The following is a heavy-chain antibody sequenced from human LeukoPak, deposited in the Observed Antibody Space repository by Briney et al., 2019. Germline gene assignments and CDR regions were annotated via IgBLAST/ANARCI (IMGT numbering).Heavy chain of an antibody. CDR2: IPYDGSNK. CDR1: GFTFNSYG. CDR3: AKDRKYSSSWYWVFDY. J-gene: IGHJ4*02. V-gene: IGHV3-30*18. Sequence: GGSLRLSCAASGFTFNSYGMHWVRQAPGKGLEWVAVIPYDGSNKYYVDSVKGRFTISRDNSKNTLYLQMNSLRAEDTAVYYCAKDRKYSSSWYWVFDYWGQGTLVTVSS. D-gene: IGHD6-13*01.